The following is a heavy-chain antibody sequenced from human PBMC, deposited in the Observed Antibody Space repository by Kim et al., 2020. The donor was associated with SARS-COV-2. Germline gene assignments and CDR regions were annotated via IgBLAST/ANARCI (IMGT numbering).Heavy chain of an antibody. V-gene: IGHV3-23*01. Sequence: GGSLRLSCAASGFTFSTYAMNWGRQAPGKGLECISTITAGGGSTYYADSVKGRFTISRDNSKDTLYLQLNSLRAEDTAVYYCAKGRVSNYGMDVWGQGTTVTVSS. CDR1: GFTFSTYA. J-gene: IGHJ6*02. D-gene: IGHD4-4*01. CDR3: AKGRVSNYGMDV. CDR2: ITAGGGST.